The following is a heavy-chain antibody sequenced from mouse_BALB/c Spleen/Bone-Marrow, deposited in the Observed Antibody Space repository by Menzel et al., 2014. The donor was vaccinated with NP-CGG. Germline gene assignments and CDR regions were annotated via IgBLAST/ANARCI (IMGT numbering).Heavy chain of an antibody. CDR2: INSNGGRT. CDR3: ARDYYGSSDY. CDR1: GFTFSSYG. Sequence: DVKLVESGGGLVQPGGSLKLSCAASGFTFSSYGMSWVRQTPDKRLELVATINSNGGRTYYPDSVKGRFTISRDNAKNTLYLQMSSLKSEDTAMYYCARDYYGSSDYWGQGTTLTVSS. D-gene: IGHD1-1*01. J-gene: IGHJ2*01. V-gene: IGHV5-6-3*01.